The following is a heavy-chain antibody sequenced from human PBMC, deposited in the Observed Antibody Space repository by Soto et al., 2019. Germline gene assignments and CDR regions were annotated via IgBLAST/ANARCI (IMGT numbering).Heavy chain of an antibody. CDR3: ARVSGWYFLEY. CDR1: GYTFTSYA. CDR2: INAGNGNT. J-gene: IGHJ4*02. D-gene: IGHD6-19*01. V-gene: IGHV1-3*05. Sequence: QVRLVQSGAEEKKPGASVKVSCKASGYTFTSYAMHWVRQAPGQRLEWMGWINAGNGNTKYSQKFQGRVTFTRDTSASTAYMELSSLRSEDTAVYYCARVSGWYFLEYWGQGTLVTVSS.